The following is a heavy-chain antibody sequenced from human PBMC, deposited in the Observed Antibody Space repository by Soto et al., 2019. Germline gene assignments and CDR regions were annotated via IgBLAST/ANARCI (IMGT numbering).Heavy chain of an antibody. V-gene: IGHV4-59*01. J-gene: IGHJ4*02. CDR3: ARVEENILTGLGFDY. CDR1: GGSISSYY. D-gene: IGHD3-9*01. CDR2: IYYSGST. Sequence: SETLSLTCTVSGGSISSYYWSWIRQPPGKGLEWIGYIYYSGSTNYNPSLKSRVTISVDTSKNQFSLKLSSVTAADTAVYYCARVEENILTGLGFDYWGQGTLVTVSS.